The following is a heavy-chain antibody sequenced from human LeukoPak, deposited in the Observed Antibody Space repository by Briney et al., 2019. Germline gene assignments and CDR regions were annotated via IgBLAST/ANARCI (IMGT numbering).Heavy chain of an antibody. CDR3: AREVIVVVPAAIYVDY. V-gene: IGHV4-34*01. CDR1: GGSFSGYY. J-gene: IGHJ4*02. CDR2: LNHSGST. Sequence: SETLSLTCAVYGGSFSGYYWSWIRQPPGKGLEWIGELNHSGSTNYNPSLKSRVTISVDTSKNQFSLKLSSVTAADTAVYYCAREVIVVVPAAIYVDYWGQGTLVSV. D-gene: IGHD2-2*01.